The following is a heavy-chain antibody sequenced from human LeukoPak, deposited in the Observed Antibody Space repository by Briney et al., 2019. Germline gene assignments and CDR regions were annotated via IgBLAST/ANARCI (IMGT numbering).Heavy chain of an antibody. D-gene: IGHD4-23*01. CDR2: IYTSGST. Sequence: SQTLSLTCTVSGGSISSGSYYWSWIRQPAGKGLEWIGRIYTSGSTNYNPSLKSRVTISVDTSKNQFSLKLSSVTAADTAVYYCGSSTTVVLDYWGQGTLVTVSS. CDR3: GSSTTVVLDY. CDR1: GGSISSGSYY. J-gene: IGHJ4*02. V-gene: IGHV4-61*02.